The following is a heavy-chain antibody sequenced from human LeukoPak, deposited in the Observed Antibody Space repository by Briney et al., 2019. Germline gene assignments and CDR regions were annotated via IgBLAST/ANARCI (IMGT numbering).Heavy chain of an antibody. V-gene: IGHV4-59*01. Sequence: PSQTLSLTCTVTGGSIRNYYWSSIRQPPAKGLEWIGYIYYSGSTNYNPFLKSRVTISVDTSKNQFSLKLSSVTAADTAVYYCARGQWLVDYWGQGTLVTVSS. D-gene: IGHD6-19*01. CDR2: IYYSGST. CDR3: ARGQWLVDY. J-gene: IGHJ4*02. CDR1: GGSIRNYY.